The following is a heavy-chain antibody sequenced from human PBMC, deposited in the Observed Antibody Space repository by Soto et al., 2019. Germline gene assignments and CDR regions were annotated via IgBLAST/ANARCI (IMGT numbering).Heavy chain of an antibody. CDR3: ARDAEVCSSTSCYKGWFDP. CDR2: ISAYNGNT. CDR1: GYTFTSYG. D-gene: IGHD2-2*02. V-gene: IGHV1-18*01. J-gene: IGHJ5*02. Sequence: QVQLVQSGAEVKKPGASVKVSCKASGYTFTSYGISWVRQAPGQGLEWMGWISAYNGNTNYAQKLQGRVTMTTDTXXSXAXXELRSLRSDDTAVYYCARDAEVCSSTSCYKGWFDPWGQGTLVTVSS.